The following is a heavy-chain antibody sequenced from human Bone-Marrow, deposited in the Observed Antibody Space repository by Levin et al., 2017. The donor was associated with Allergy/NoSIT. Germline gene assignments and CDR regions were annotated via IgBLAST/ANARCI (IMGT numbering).Heavy chain of an antibody. CDR3: AKGGVYCSGGSCYRNGRYYYYYGMDV. CDR1: GFTFSSYA. Sequence: PGGSLRLSCAASGFTFSSYAMSWVRQAPGKGLEWVSAISGSGGSTYYADSVKGRFTISRDNSKNTLYLQMNSLRAEDTAVYYCAKGGVYCSGGSCYRNGRYYYYYGMDVWGQGTTVTVSS. D-gene: IGHD2-15*01. V-gene: IGHV3-23*01. J-gene: IGHJ6*02. CDR2: ISGSGGST.